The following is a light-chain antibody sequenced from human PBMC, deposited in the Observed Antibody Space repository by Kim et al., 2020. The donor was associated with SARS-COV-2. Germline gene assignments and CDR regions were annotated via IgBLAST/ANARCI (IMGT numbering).Light chain of an antibody. V-gene: IGKV1-27*01. CDR1: QDTSNY. Sequence: DVQMTQSPSSLSASVGDRVTITCRASQDTSNYLAWYQQKPGKVPKLLIYAASTLHSGVPSRFSGSGSGTDFTLTISGLQPEDVGTYYCQKYNNAPFTFGPGTKMDI. CDR3: QKYNNAPFT. CDR2: AAS. J-gene: IGKJ3*01.